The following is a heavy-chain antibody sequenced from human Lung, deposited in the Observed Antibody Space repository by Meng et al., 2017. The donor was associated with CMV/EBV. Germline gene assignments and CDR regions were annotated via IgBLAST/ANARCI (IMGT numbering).Heavy chain of an antibody. J-gene: IGHJ5*02. CDR2: IYYSGST. Sequence: SETXSLTCTVSGGSISSSSYYWGWIRQPPGKGLEWIGSIYYSGSTYYNPSLKSRVTISVDTSKNQFSLKLSSVTAADTAVYYCARQSPSQYYYDSSGFHNLFDPXGQGXLVTVSS. V-gene: IGHV4-39*01. D-gene: IGHD3-22*01. CDR1: GGSISSSSYY. CDR3: ARQSPSQYYYDSSGFHNLFDP.